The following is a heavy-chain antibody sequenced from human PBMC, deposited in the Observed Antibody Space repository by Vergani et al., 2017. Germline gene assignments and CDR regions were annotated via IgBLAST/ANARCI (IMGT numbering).Heavy chain of an antibody. Sequence: EVQLVESGGGLVKPGGSLRLSCAASGFTFSSYSMNWVRQAPGKGLEWVSSISSSSSYIYYADSVKGRFTISRDNAKNSLYLQMNSLRAEDTAVYYCARGLIMVRGVIITRGALDIWGQGTMVTVSS. J-gene: IGHJ3*02. CDR2: ISSSSSYI. CDR3: ARGLIMVRGVIITRGALDI. CDR1: GFTFSSYS. V-gene: IGHV3-21*01. D-gene: IGHD3-10*01.